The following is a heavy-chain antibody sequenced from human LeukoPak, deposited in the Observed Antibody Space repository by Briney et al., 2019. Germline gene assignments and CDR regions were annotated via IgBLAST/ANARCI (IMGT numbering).Heavy chain of an antibody. Sequence: HPGGSLRLSCAASGFTFSSYAMSWVRQAPGKGLEWVSAISGSGGSTYYADSVKGRFTISRDNSKNTLYLQMNSLRAEDTAVYYCAKRDGYYYYFDYWGQGTLVTVSS. V-gene: IGHV3-23*01. J-gene: IGHJ4*02. D-gene: IGHD3-22*01. CDR1: GFTFSSYA. CDR2: ISGSGGST. CDR3: AKRDGYYYYFDY.